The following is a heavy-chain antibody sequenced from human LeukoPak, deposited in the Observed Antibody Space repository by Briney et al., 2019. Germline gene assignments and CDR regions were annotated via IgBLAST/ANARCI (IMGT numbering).Heavy chain of an antibody. J-gene: IGHJ3*02. CDR3: AREDRYCGGGSCYSSFAFDI. V-gene: IGHV4-59*01. Sequence: SETLSLTCTVSGGSISSYYWSWIRQPPGKGLECIGYIYYSGTTNYNPSLKSRVTISVDMSKNQFSLKLSSVTAADTAMYYCAREDRYCGGGSCYSSFAFDIWGQGTMVTVSS. CDR1: GGSISSYY. D-gene: IGHD2-15*01. CDR2: IYYSGTT.